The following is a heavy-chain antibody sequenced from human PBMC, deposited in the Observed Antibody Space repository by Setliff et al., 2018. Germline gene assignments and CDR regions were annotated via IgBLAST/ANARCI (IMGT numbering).Heavy chain of an antibody. CDR3: AKGPYYDILTGFQYYSDY. V-gene: IGHV3-23*01. J-gene: IGHJ4*02. Sequence: GGSLRLSCAASRFTFSNYAMSWVRQAPGKGLEWVSAISGSGGSTYYADSVKGRFTISRDNSKNTLYLQMNSLRAEDTAVYYCAKGPYYDILTGFQYYSDYWGQGTLVTVSS. CDR1: RFTFSNYA. D-gene: IGHD3-9*01. CDR2: ISGSGGST.